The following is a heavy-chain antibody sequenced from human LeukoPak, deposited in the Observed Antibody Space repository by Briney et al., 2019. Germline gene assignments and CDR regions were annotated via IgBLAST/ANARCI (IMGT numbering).Heavy chain of an antibody. J-gene: IGHJ5*02. CDR1: GDTFTGYY. D-gene: IGHD6-13*01. V-gene: IGHV1-2*06. CDR3: ARERIAAAGTFDP. Sequence: ASVKVSCKAFGDTFTGYYMHWVRQAPGQGLEWMGRINPNSGGTNYAQKFQGRVTMTRDTSISTAYMELSRLRSDDTAVYYCARERIAAAGTFDPWGQGTLVTVSS. CDR2: INPNSGGT.